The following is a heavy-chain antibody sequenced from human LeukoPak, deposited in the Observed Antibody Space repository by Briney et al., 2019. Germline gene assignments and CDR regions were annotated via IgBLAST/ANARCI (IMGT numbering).Heavy chain of an antibody. Sequence: PSQTLSLTCAVSGASIISRNSYWSRIRQPAGKGLEWIGRIFGSGPISVSGSPNYNPSLRSRVTMSVDTSKNQFSLNLSSVTAADTAVYFCARRISTRRGETCSSTSCYFDYWGQGTLVTVSS. J-gene: IGHJ4*02. D-gene: IGHD2-2*01. CDR1: GASIISRNSY. CDR2: IFGSGPISVSGSP. CDR3: ARRISTRRGETCSSTSCYFDY. V-gene: IGHV4-61*02.